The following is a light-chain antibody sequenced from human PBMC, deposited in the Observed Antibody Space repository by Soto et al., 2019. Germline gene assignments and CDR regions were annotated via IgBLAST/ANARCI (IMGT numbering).Light chain of an antibody. V-gene: IGKV1-9*01. Sequence: DIQLTQSPSFLSASVGDRVTITCRASKGINTALAWYQQKPGKAPKLLSYGASTLKSGVPSRFSGGGSGTEFTLTIISLQPEYFAAYYYQQLNRYPLTFGEGTNVEIK. J-gene: IGKJ4*01. CDR1: KGINTA. CDR2: GAS. CDR3: QQLNRYPLT.